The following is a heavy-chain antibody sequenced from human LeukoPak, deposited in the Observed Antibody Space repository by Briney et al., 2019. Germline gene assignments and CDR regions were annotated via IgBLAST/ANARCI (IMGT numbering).Heavy chain of an antibody. CDR3: TTDPLLAPDY. CDR2: IKSKTDGGTT. Sequence: PGGSLRLSCAASGFTFSSYAMSWVRQAPGKGLEWVGRIKSKTDGGTTDYAAPVKGRFTISRDDSKNTLYLQMNSLKTEDTAVYYCTTDPLLAPDYWGQGTLVTVSS. CDR1: GFTFSSYA. J-gene: IGHJ4*02. V-gene: IGHV3-15*01. D-gene: IGHD1-26*01.